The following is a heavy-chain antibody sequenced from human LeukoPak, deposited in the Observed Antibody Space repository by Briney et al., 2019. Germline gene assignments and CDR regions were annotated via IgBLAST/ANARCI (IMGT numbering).Heavy chain of an antibody. J-gene: IGHJ2*01. V-gene: IGHV3-23*01. CDR3: AQGPVAVVRTWYFDL. CDR2: ISGGGGST. CDR1: GFTFSSYA. Sequence: PGGSLRLSCAASGFTFSSYALTWVRQAPGKGLEWVSAISGGGGSTYYADSVKGRFTISRDNSKNTVYPHMNTLRAADTAVYYCAQGPVAVVRTWYFDLWGRGTLVTVSS. D-gene: IGHD6-19*01.